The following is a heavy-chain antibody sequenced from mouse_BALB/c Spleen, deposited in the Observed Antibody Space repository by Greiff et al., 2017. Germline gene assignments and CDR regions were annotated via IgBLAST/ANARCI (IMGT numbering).Heavy chain of an antibody. CDR3: TRDSSGYRYYFDY. Sequence: EVHLVESGGGLVKPGGSLKLSCAASGFTFSSYAMSWVRQTPEKRLEWVASISSGGSTYYPDSVKGRFTISRDNARNILYLQMSSLRSEDTAMYYCTRDSSGYRYYFDYWGQGTTLTVSS. CDR2: ISSGGST. D-gene: IGHD3-1*01. J-gene: IGHJ2*01. V-gene: IGHV5-6-5*01. CDR1: GFTFSSYA.